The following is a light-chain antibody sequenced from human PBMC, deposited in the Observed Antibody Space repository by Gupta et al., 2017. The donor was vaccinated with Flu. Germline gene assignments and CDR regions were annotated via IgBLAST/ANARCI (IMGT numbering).Light chain of an antibody. CDR2: RAS. Sequence: LSPGERATLSCRASQSVSGNYMAWYQQKLGQAPRLIIFRASRRACGIPDRFSGSGSGTDFILTSKRLEPEDFAVYYCQQYGSPRTFGQGTKVEI. CDR3: QQYGSPRT. CDR1: QSVSGNY. V-gene: IGKV3-20*01. J-gene: IGKJ1*01.